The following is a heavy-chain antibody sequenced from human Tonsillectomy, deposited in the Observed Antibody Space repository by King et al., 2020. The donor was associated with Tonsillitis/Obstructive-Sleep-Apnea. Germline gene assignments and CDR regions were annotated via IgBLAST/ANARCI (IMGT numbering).Heavy chain of an antibody. J-gene: IGHJ4*02. D-gene: IGHD5-18*01. V-gene: IGHV3-48*03. CDR1: GFTFSSYE. CDR3: ARKGGIQLWSHFDY. Sequence: VQLVESGGGLVQPGGSLRLSCAVSGFTFSSYEMIWVRQAPGKGLEWVSYISSSGSTIYYADSVKGRFTISRDNAKNSLYLQMNSLRAEDTAVYYCARKGGIQLWSHFDYWGQGTLVTVSS. CDR2: ISSSGSTI.